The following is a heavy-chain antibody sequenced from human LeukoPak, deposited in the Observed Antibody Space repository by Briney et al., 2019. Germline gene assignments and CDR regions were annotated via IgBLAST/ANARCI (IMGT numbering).Heavy chain of an antibody. CDR2: IGSSGAAI. J-gene: IGHJ4*02. D-gene: IGHD6-19*01. CDR1: GFPFSIYE. Sequence: GGSLRLSCAVSGFPFSIYEMNWVRQAPGKGLEWVSNIGSSGAAIYYADYVRGRFTISRDNAKNSLYLQMNSLRAEDTAVYYCALLAVASDFDYWGQGALVTVSS. V-gene: IGHV3-48*03. CDR3: ALLAVASDFDY.